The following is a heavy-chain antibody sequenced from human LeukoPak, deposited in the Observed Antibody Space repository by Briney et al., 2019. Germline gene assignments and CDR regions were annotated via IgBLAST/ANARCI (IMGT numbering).Heavy chain of an antibody. CDR2: IYYSGST. V-gene: IGHV4-59*01. Sequence: SETLSPTCTVSGGSISSYYWSWIRQPPGKGLEWIGYIYYSGSTNYNPSLKSRVTISVDTSKNQFSLKLSSVTAADTAVYYCAREGITMVRGVISWWFDPWGQGTLVTVPS. CDR3: AREGITMVRGVISWWFDP. CDR1: GGSISSYY. J-gene: IGHJ5*02. D-gene: IGHD3-10*01.